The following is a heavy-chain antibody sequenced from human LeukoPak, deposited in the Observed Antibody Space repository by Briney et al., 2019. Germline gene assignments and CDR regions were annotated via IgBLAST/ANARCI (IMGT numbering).Heavy chain of an antibody. CDR2: IWYDGSNK. CDR3: ASTRAYGSGSPWDMDV. D-gene: IGHD3-10*01. J-gene: IGHJ6*03. V-gene: IGHV3-33*01. CDR1: GFTFSSYG. Sequence: GGSLRLSCAASGFTFSSYGMHWVRQAPGKGLEWVAVIWYDGSNKYYADSVKGRFTISRDNSKNTLYLQMNSLRAEDTAVYYCASTRAYGSGSPWDMDVWGKGTTVTVSS.